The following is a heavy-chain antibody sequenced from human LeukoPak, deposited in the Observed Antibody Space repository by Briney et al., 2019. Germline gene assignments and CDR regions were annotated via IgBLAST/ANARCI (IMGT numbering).Heavy chain of an antibody. V-gene: IGHV3-7*01. CDR3: AREGTRKTIFGVVIMTRAYYFDY. Sequence: GGSLRLSCAASGFTVRSSYMSWVRQAPGKGLEWVANIKKDGSEKYYVDSVKGRFTISRDNSKNTLYLQMNSLRAEDTAVYYCAREGTRKTIFGVVIMTRAYYFDYWGQGTLVTVSS. CDR2: IKKDGSEK. D-gene: IGHD3-3*01. CDR1: GFTVRSSY. J-gene: IGHJ4*02.